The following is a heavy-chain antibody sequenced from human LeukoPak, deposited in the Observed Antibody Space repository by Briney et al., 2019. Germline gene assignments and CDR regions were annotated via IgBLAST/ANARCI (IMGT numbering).Heavy chain of an antibody. Sequence: PSETLSLTCTVSGGSISSGGYYWNWIRQHPGKGLEWIGYIYYSGSTYYNPSLKSRVTISVDTSKNQFSLKLSSVTAADTAVYYCAGNHLNAFDIWGQGTMVTVSS. CDR1: GGSISSGGYY. V-gene: IGHV4-31*03. CDR2: IYYSGST. J-gene: IGHJ3*02. CDR3: AGNHLNAFDI.